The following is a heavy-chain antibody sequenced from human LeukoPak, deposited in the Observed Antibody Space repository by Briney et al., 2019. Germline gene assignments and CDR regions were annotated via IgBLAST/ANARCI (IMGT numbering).Heavy chain of an antibody. V-gene: IGHV3-48*01. CDR3: ARDYGSYSYAFDI. CDR1: GFTFSSYS. CDR2: ISSSSSTI. Sequence: GGSVRLSCAASGFTFSSYSMNWVRQAPGKGLEWVSYISSSSSTIYYANAVKGRFTISRDNAKNSLYLQMNSLRVEDTAVYYCARDYGSYSYAFDIWGQGTMVTVSS. J-gene: IGHJ3*02. D-gene: IGHD1-26*01.